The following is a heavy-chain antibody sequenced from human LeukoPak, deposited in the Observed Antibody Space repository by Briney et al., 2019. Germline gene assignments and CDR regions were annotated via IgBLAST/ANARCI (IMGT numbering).Heavy chain of an antibody. J-gene: IGHJ4*02. V-gene: IGHV4-31*11. CDR1: GGSFSGYY. D-gene: IGHD3-22*01. CDR2: VYYSGTT. Sequence: SETLSLTCAVYGGSFSGYYWSWIRQHPGKGLEWIGCVYYSGTTYYSPSLKSRVTISVDTSKNQFSLKLSSVTAADTAIYYCARDAMISSGIDYWGQGTLVTVSS. CDR3: ARDAMISSGIDY.